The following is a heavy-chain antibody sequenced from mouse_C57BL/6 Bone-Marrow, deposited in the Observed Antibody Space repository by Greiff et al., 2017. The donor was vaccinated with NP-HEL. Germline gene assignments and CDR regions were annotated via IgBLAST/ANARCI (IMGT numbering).Heavy chain of an antibody. V-gene: IGHV5-6*01. CDR3: ARHYDGLYAMDY. CDR2: ISSGGSYT. D-gene: IGHD2-3*01. J-gene: IGHJ4*01. CDR1: GFTFSSYG. Sequence: EVKLMESGGDLVKPGGSLKLSCAASGFTFSSYGMSWVRQTPDKRLEWVATISSGGSYTYYPHSVKGRFTISRDNAKNTLYLQMSSLKSADTAMYYCARHYDGLYAMDYWGQGTSVTVSS.